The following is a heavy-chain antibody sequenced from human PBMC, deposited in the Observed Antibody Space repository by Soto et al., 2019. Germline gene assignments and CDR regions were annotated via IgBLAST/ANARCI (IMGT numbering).Heavy chain of an antibody. CDR1: EDTFSSYA. CDR3: AGESAYGGNPLAFLY. D-gene: IGHD1-26*01. J-gene: IGHJ4*02. CDR2: IIPFFNTP. Sequence: QVQLVQSGAEVKRPGSSVSVSCKASEDTFSSYAISWVRQAPGQGLDWMGGIIPFFNTPNYAKKFQGRVTITADESTSTAYMELSSLRSEDTAMYYCAGESAYGGNPLAFLYWGQGTLVTVSS. V-gene: IGHV1-69*01.